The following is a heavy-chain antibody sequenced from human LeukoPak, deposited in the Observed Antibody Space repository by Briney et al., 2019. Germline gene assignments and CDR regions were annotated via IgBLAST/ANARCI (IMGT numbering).Heavy chain of an antibody. D-gene: IGHD3-10*01. CDR1: GGSISSSSYY. J-gene: IGHJ4*02. CDR3: ARVLGSYALDY. Sequence: KPSETLSLTCTVSGGSISSSSYYWGWIRQPPGKGLEWIGSIYYSGSTYYNPSLKSRVTISVDTSKNQFSLKLRSVTAADTAVYYCARVLGSYALDYWGQGTLVTVSS. V-gene: IGHV4-39*07. CDR2: IYYSGST.